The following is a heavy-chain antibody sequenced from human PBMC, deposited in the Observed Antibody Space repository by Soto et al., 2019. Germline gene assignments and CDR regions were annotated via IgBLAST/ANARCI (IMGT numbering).Heavy chain of an antibody. CDR3: ARERGGRSSYRFDP. CDR1: GYTFTSYD. D-gene: IGHD6-13*01. Sequence: QVQLVQSGAEVERPRASVKVSCKASGYTFTSYDINWVRQATGQGLEWMGWMNPNSGNTGYAQKFQGRVTMTRNTSISTAYMELSSLSSEDTAVYYCARERGGRSSYRFDPWGQGTLVTVSS. CDR2: MNPNSGNT. V-gene: IGHV1-8*01. J-gene: IGHJ5*02.